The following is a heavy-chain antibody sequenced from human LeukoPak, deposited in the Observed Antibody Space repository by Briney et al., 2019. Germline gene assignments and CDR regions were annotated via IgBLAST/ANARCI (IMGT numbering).Heavy chain of an antibody. CDR2: IYSGTI. V-gene: IGHV3-53*01. J-gene: IGHJ6*03. CDR1: GFTVSSNS. Sequence: GGSLRLSCTVSGFTVSSNSMSWVRQAPGKGLEWVSFIYSGTIHYSDSVKGRFTISRDNSKNTLFLQMNSLRAEDTAVYYCAGGGFGEAYYYYYYMDVWGKGTTVTVSS. D-gene: IGHD3-10*01. CDR3: AGGGFGEAYYYYYYMDV.